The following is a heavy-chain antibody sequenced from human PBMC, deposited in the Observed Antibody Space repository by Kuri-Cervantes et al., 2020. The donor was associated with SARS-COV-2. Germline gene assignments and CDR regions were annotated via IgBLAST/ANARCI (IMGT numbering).Heavy chain of an antibody. J-gene: IGHJ3*02. V-gene: IGHV4-34*01. CDR2: TNHSGST. CDR1: GGSFSGYY. CDR3: ARPGPQHAFDI. Sequence: SQTLSLTCAVYGGSFSGYYWSWIRQPPGKGLEWIGETNHSGSTNYNPSLKSRVTMSVDTSKNLFSLILRSVTAADTAVYYCARPGPQHAFDIWGQGTVVTVSS.